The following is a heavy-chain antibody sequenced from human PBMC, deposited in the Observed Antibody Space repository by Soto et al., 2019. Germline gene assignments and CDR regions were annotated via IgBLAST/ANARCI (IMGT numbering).Heavy chain of an antibody. J-gene: IGHJ6*03. V-gene: IGHV6-1*01. Sequence: SQTLSLTCAIFGDSVSSNSAAWNWIRQSPSRGLEWLGRTYYRSKWYNDYAVSVKSRITINPDTSKNQFSLQLNSVTPEDTAVYYCARAGVIIVVVPAAGAASYYYYMDVWGKGTTVTVSS. D-gene: IGHD2-2*01. CDR3: ARAGVIIVVVPAAGAASYYYYMDV. CDR1: GDSVSSNSAA. CDR2: TYYRSKWYN.